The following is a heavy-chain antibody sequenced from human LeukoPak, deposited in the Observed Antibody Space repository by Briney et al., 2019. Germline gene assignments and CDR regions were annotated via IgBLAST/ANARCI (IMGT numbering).Heavy chain of an antibody. CDR1: GFTFSSYA. V-gene: IGHV3-30*04. D-gene: IGHD4-23*01. CDR2: ISYDGSNK. J-gene: IGHJ4*02. CDR3: AKDLVYGGNSLPLDY. Sequence: GGSLRLSCAASGFTFSSYAMHWVRQAPGKGLEWVAVISYDGSNKYYADSVKGRFTISRDNSKNTLYLQMNSLRAEDTAVYYCAKDLVYGGNSLPLDYWGQGTLVTVSS.